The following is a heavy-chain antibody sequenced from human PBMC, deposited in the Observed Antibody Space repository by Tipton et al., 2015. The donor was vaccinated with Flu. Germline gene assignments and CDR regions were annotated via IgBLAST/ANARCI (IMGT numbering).Heavy chain of an antibody. CDR2: INPSGGST. CDR1: GYTFTSYY. Sequence: QVQLVQSGAEVKKPGASVKVSCKASGYTFTSYYMHWVRQAPGQGLEWMGIINPSGGSTSYAQKFQGRVTMTRDTSTSTVYMELSSLRSEDTAVYYCARFYDSSGYYPFDYYGMDVWGQGTTVPVSS. J-gene: IGHJ6*02. D-gene: IGHD3-22*01. CDR3: ARFYDSSGYYPFDYYGMDV. V-gene: IGHV1-46*01.